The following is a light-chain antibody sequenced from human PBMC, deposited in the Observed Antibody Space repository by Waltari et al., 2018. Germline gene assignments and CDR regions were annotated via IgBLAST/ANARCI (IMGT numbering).Light chain of an antibody. Sequence: EIVLKQSPATLSLSPGDRATLSCRASQNISSYLAWYQQKPGQAPRLLIYDASTRATGIPARFSGSGSVTDFTLTISSLEPEDFAIYYCQQRSKSFTFGPGTKVDIK. CDR1: QNISSY. CDR2: DAS. J-gene: IGKJ3*01. CDR3: QQRSKSFT. V-gene: IGKV3-11*01.